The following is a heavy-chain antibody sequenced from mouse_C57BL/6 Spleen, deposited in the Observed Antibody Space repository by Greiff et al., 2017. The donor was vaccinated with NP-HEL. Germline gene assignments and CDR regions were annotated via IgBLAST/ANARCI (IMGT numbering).Heavy chain of an antibody. V-gene: IGHV5-17*01. Sequence: EVKLVESGGGLVKPGGSLKLSCAASGFTFSDYGMHWVRQAPEKGLEWVAYISSGSSTIYYADTVKGRFTISRDNAKNTLFLQMTSLRSEDTAMYYCASPIYDGYYAAYWGQGTLVTVSA. CDR2: ISSGSSTI. J-gene: IGHJ3*01. CDR1: GFTFSDYG. D-gene: IGHD2-3*01. CDR3: ASPIYDGYYAAY.